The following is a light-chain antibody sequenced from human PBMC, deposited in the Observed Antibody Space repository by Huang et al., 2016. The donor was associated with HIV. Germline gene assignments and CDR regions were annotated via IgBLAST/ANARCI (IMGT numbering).Light chain of an antibody. CDR3: QKYNDWPPWT. V-gene: IGKV3-15*01. CDR1: QSVKSN. CDR2: SAS. Sequence: EIVMTQSPATLSVSPGERATLSCRASQSVKSNLAWYQQKPGQAPRLLIYSASTRATGIPARFSGSGSGTEFTLTISSLQSEDCAVYYCQKYNDWPPWTFGQGTKVEIK. J-gene: IGKJ1*01.